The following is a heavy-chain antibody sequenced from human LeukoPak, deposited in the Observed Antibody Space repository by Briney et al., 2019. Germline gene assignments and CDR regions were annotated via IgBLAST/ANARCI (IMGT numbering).Heavy chain of an antibody. V-gene: IGHV3-7*01. CDR1: GFTFSSYW. D-gene: IGHD1-26*01. J-gene: IGHJ5*02. Sequence: GGSLRLSCAASGFTFSSYWMSWVRQAPGKGLEWVANIKQDGSEKYYVASVKGRFTISRDNAKNSLYLQMNSLRAEDTAVYYCARAHSGSYFNWFDPWGQGTLVTVSS. CDR3: ARAHSGSYFNWFDP. CDR2: IKQDGSEK.